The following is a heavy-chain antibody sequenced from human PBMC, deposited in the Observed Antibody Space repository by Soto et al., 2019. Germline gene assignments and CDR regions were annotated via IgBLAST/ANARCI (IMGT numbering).Heavy chain of an antibody. CDR1: GHSISSGYY. J-gene: IGHJ4*02. V-gene: IGHV4-38-2*01. CDR3: ARGEYYGSGNYFDY. CDR2: FYHSGST. D-gene: IGHD3-10*01. Sequence: SETLSLTCAVSGHSISSGYYWGWIRQPPGKGLEWIGSFYHSGSTYYNPSLKSRVTISVDTSKNQFSLKMSSVTAADTAVYYCARGEYYGSGNYFDYWGQGTLVTVSS.